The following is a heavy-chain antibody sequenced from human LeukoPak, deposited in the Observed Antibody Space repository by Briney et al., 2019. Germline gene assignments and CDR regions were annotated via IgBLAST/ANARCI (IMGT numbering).Heavy chain of an antibody. CDR1: GFTFSTYW. D-gene: IGHD3-9*01. V-gene: IGHV3-7*01. J-gene: IGHJ4*02. CDR2: IKQGGSEK. CDR3: ARDRYFDDY. Sequence: PGGCLRLSWEASGFTFSTYWTSWVRQAPGKGLEWVANIKQGGSEKDYVDSVKGRFIISRDDAKNSMYLQMNSLRAEDTAVYYCARDRYFDDYWGQGTLVIVSS.